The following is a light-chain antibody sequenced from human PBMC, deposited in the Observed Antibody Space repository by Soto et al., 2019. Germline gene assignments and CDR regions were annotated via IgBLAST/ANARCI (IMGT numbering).Light chain of an antibody. CDR3: QQYGTSPWT. CDR2: GAS. J-gene: IGKJ1*01. CDR1: QSVSTTS. V-gene: IGKV3-20*01. Sequence: EIVLTQSPGTLSLSPGERATLSCGASQSVSTTSLAWYQQKPGQAPRLIIYGASRRATGIPDRFSGSGSGTDFTLTISRLEPEDFAVYYCQQYGTSPWTFGQGTKVDIK.